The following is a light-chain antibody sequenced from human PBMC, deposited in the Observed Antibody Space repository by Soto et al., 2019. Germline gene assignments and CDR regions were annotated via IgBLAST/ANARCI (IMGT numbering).Light chain of an antibody. J-gene: IGLJ3*02. CDR3: CSYAGSSTWV. CDR1: SSDVGIFSL. CDR2: EIS. Sequence: QSVLIQPASVSGSPGQSITISCTGTSSDVGIFSLVSWYQQNPGKAPKLILYEISKWPSGVSNRFSGSKSGNTATLTISGLQAEDEADYYCCSYAGSSTWVFGGGTQLTVL. V-gene: IGLV2-23*02.